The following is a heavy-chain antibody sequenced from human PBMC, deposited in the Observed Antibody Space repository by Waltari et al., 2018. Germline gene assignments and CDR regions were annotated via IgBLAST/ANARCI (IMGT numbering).Heavy chain of an antibody. J-gene: IGHJ4*02. CDR3: AREEIYYDTSGYYFDY. CDR2: IYYSGSK. D-gene: IGHD3-22*01. CDR1: GDSISSSSYY. Sequence: QLQLQESGPGLVKPSETLSLTCTVSGDSISSSSYYWGWIRQPPGKGLAWIASIYYSGSKYYNPSLRSRLTISLDASKNQFSLKVSSVTAADTAVYYCAREEIYYDTSGYYFDYWGQGTLVTVSS. V-gene: IGHV4-39*07.